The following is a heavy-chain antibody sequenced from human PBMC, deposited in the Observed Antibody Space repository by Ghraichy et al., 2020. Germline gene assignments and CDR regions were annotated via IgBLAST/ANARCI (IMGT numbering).Heavy chain of an antibody. CDR2: ISGSGGST. V-gene: IGHV3-23*01. J-gene: IGHJ6*03. CDR3: AKQWRHSSSSLYYYYYMDV. CDR1: GFTFSSYA. Sequence: GGSLRLSCAASGFTFSSYAMSWVRQAPGKGLEWVSAISGSGGSTYYADSVKGRFTISRDNSKNTLYLQMNSLRAEDTAVYYCAKQWRHSSSSLYYYYYMDVWGKGTTVTVSS. D-gene: IGHD6-6*01.